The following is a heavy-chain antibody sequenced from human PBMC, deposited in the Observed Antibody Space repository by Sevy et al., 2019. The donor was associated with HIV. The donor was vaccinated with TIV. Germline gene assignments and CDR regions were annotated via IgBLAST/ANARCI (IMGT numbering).Heavy chain of an antibody. CDR3: AKDLKQFWPQDSYYGMDV. V-gene: IGHV3-30*18. J-gene: IGHJ6*02. CDR1: GFNFNNYG. CDR2: ISYYSTYK. Sequence: GGSLRLSCAASGFNFNNYGMNWVRQTPGKGLEWVAVISYYSTYKFFTDSVKGRFSISRDNSKNTVDLQLNSLRPEDTAVYYCAKDLKQFWPQDSYYGMDVWGLGTTVTVSS. D-gene: IGHD2-15*01.